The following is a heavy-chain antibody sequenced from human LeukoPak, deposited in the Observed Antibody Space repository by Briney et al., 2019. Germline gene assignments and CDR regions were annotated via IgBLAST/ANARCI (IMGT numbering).Heavy chain of an antibody. Sequence: GGSLRLSCAASGFTFSDYEINWVRQAPGKGLEWVSCISTSGSTTYYADSVKGRFTISRDNAKNSLFLQMNTLTVEDKAVYYCARGALHVFDYWGQGTPVTVSS. CDR3: ARGALHVFDY. V-gene: IGHV3-48*03. CDR1: GFTFSDYE. J-gene: IGHJ4*02. D-gene: IGHD3-10*02. CDR2: ISTSGSTT.